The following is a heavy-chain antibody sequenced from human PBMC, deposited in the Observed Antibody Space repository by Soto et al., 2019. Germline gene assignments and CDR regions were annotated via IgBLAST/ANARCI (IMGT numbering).Heavy chain of an antibody. CDR3: AIWGRSSGYDWASWYYGMDV. V-gene: IGHV4-34*01. Sequence: SETLSLTCAVYGGSFSGYYWSWIRQPPGKGLEWIGEINHSESTNYNPSLKSRVTISVDTSKNQFSLKLSSVTAADTAVYYCAIWGRSSGYDWASWYYGMDVWGQGTTVTVSS. CDR2: INHSEST. D-gene: IGHD5-12*01. CDR1: GGSFSGYY. J-gene: IGHJ6*02.